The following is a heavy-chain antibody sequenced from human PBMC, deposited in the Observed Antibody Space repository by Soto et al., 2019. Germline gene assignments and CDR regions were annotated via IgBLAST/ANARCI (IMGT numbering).Heavy chain of an antibody. Sequence: EVQLVESGGGLVQPGESLRLSCAASGFTVSSDYMSWVRQAPGKGLEWVSVLYSGGLTYYEDSVKGRFTISRDDVNNMLYPQMNRRRDEDTAVYYCARGLVRAVFDYWGQGTLVTVSS. CDR3: ARGLVRAVFDY. D-gene: IGHD3-9*01. CDR2: LYSGGLT. J-gene: IGHJ4*02. V-gene: IGHV3-66*01. CDR1: GFTVSSDY.